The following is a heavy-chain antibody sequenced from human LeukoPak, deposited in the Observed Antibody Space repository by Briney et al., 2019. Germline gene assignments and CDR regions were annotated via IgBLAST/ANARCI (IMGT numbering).Heavy chain of an antibody. V-gene: IGHV1-46*01. CDR3: ARGFYDYVWGSYRPKGFDY. J-gene: IGHJ4*02. D-gene: IGHD3-16*02. CDR1: GYTFTSYY. Sequence: ASVKVSCKASGYTFTSYYMHWVRQAPGQGLEWMGIINPSGGSTSYAQKFQGRVTMTRDMSTSTAYMELSSLRSEDTAVYYCARGFYDYVWGSYRPKGFDYWGQGTLVTVSS. CDR2: INPSGGST.